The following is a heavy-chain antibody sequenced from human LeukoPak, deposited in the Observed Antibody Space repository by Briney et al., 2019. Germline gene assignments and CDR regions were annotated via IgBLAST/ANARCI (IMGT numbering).Heavy chain of an antibody. CDR3: TRPRYDSSGYYYAPLDY. CDR1: GFTFSGSA. J-gene: IGHJ4*02. D-gene: IGHD3-22*01. Sequence: GGSLRLSCAASGFTFSGSAMHWVRQASGKGLEWVGRIRSKANSYATACAASVKGRFTISRDDSKNTAYLQMNSLKTEDTAVYYCTRPRYDSSGYYYAPLDYWGQGTLVTVSS. CDR2: IRSKANSYAT. V-gene: IGHV3-73*01.